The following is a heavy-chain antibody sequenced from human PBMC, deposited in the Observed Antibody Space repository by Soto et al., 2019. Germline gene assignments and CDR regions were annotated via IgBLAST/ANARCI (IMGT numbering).Heavy chain of an antibody. CDR1: GGSISNKRYY. V-gene: IGHV4-39*01. CDR3: ARHVSLGYCTSTICDLLSWIDA. Sequence: PSETLSLTCTVSGGSISNKRYYWGWIRHPPGKGLEWIGSIHYSGSTYDNPSLKSQVTISVDTSKNQLSLKLKSVTAADTAVYYCARHVSLGYCTSTICDLLSWIDAWGQGTQVTVSS. CDR2: IHYSGST. D-gene: IGHD2-2*01. J-gene: IGHJ5*02.